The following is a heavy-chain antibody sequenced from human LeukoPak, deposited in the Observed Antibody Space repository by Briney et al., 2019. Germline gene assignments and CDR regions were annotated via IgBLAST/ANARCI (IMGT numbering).Heavy chain of an antibody. CDR3: ARSYWTGYHHLDF. V-gene: IGHV4-34*01. D-gene: IGHD3/OR15-3a*01. J-gene: IGHJ4*02. CDR1: GGSFIGFH. Sequence: SETLSLTCAVYGGSFIGFHWNWIRQPPGKGLEWIGDINHSGSTNYNPSLTSRVTISVDPSKNQFSLNLSSVTAADTAVYFCARSYWTGYHHLDFWGQGTLVSVSS. CDR2: INHSGST.